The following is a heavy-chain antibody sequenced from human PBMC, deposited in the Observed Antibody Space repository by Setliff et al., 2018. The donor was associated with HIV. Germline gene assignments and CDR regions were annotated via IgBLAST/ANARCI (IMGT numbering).Heavy chain of an antibody. J-gene: IGHJ4*02. V-gene: IGHV3-48*01. CDR3: AKLSHSHDSNGFTVDY. Sequence: GGSLRLSCAASGFTFSSYSMNWVRQAPGKGLEWVSYITSSSSTVYYADSVKGRFTISRDNAKNSLYLQMKSLRAEDTAVYYCAKLSHSHDSNGFTVDYWGRGTLVTVSS. CDR2: ITSSSSTV. D-gene: IGHD3-22*01. CDR1: GFTFSSYS.